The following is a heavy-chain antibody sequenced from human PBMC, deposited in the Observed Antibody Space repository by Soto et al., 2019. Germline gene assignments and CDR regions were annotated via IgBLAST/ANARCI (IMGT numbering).Heavy chain of an antibody. J-gene: IGHJ6*02. CDR1: GFTFRSYA. D-gene: IGHD3-16*01. V-gene: IGHV3-23*01. CDR3: AKDSLGGGLHLGPQNYYGLDV. Sequence: PGGSLRLSCVASGFTFRSYAMSWVRQAPGKGLEWVSGIGGSGDSTHYADSVKGRFTISRDTSRDTLYLQMNSLRAEDTAVYYCAKDSLGGGLHLGPQNYYGLDVWGQGTTVTVSS. CDR2: IGGSGDST.